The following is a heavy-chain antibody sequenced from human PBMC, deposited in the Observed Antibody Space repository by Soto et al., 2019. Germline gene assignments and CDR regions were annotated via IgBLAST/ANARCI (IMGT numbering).Heavy chain of an antibody. Sequence: LSLTCTVSGGSVSSNSYSWGWIRQSPGKGLEWIGDIYSTENTYYHASLRSRVTMSVDTSMDQFSLAVTSVTAADTAVYYCARRIVATETFDYWGQGTLVTVSS. CDR3: ARRIVATETFDY. V-gene: IGHV4-39*01. J-gene: IGHJ4*02. CDR2: IYSTENT. CDR1: GGSVSSNSYS. D-gene: IGHD5-12*01.